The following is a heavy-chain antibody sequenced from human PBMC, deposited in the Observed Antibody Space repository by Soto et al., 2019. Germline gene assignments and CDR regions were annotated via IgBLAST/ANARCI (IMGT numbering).Heavy chain of an antibody. D-gene: IGHD6-13*01. CDR2: IWYDGSNK. CDR3: ARDSTPYSSSWLFDY. Sequence: GGSLRRSGAASGVTFSSYGRHWVRQAPGKGLEWVAVIWYDGSNKYYADSVKGRFTISRDNSKNTLYLQMNSLRAEDTAVYYCARDSTPYSSSWLFDYWGQGTLVTVSS. V-gene: IGHV3-33*01. CDR1: GVTFSSYG. J-gene: IGHJ4*02.